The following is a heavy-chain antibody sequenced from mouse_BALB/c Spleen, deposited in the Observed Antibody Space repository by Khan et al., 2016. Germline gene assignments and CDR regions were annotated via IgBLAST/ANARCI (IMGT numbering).Heavy chain of an antibody. V-gene: IGHV9-3-1*01. Sequence: IQLVQSGPELKKPGKTVKISCKASGYTFTNYGMNWVKQAPGKGLKWMGWINTYSGESTYADDFKGRFAFSLETSANTAYLQINNLKNEDTATYCCARYRYYYGSSRYFDGWGAGTTVTVSS. CDR1: GYTFTNYG. CDR3: ARYRYYYGSSRYFDG. D-gene: IGHD1-1*01. J-gene: IGHJ1*01. CDR2: INTYSGES.